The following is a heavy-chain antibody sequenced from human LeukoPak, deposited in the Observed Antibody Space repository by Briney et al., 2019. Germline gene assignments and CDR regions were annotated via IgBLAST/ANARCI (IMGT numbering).Heavy chain of an antibody. CDR1: GFTFSSYA. Sequence: HAGGSLRLSCAASGFTFSSYAMSWVRQAPGKGLEWVSAISGSGGSTYYADSVKGRFTISRDNAKNSLFLQMNSLRAEDTAVYYCARDFAREFTIDYWGQGTLVTVSS. V-gene: IGHV3-23*01. CDR3: ARDFAREFTIDY. D-gene: IGHD3-10*01. J-gene: IGHJ4*02. CDR2: ISGSGGST.